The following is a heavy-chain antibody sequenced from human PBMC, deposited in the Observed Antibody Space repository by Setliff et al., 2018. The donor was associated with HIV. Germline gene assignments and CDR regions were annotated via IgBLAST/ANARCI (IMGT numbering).Heavy chain of an antibody. CDR2: INGGNGNT. Sequence: VASVKVSCKASGYTFTSYTMHWVRQAPGQRLEWMGWINGGNGNTKYSQKFQGRVTITRDTSASTAYMGLSSLRSEDTAVYYCARGGGGLSGSYSAFDYWGQGTLVTVSS. CDR3: ARGGGGLSGSYSAFDY. J-gene: IGHJ4*02. V-gene: IGHV1-3*01. CDR1: GYTFTSYT. D-gene: IGHD1-26*01.